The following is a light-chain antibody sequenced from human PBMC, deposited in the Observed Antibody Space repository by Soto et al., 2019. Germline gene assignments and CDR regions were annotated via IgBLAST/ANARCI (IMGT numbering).Light chain of an antibody. J-gene: IGKJ4*01. CDR2: DAS. Sequence: EIVLTQSPATLSLSPGERATLSCRASQSISSHLAWYQQKPGQAPRLLIYDASNRATGIPVRFSGSGSGTDFTLTINSLEPEDFAVYYCQQRPNWPLTFGGGNKVENK. CDR3: QQRPNWPLT. V-gene: IGKV3-11*01. CDR1: QSISSH.